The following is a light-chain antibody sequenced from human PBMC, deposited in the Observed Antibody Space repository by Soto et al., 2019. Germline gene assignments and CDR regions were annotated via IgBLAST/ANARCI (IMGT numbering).Light chain of an antibody. CDR2: WAS. CDR1: QSVLYSSNNKNY. Sequence: DIVMTQSPDSLPVSLGERATINCKSSQSVLYSSNNKNYLAWYQQKLGQPPKLLIYWASTRESGVPDRFSGSGSGTDFTLTISKLQAEDVAVYYCQQYHSSPSTFGGGTKVEIK. V-gene: IGKV4-1*01. CDR3: QQYHSSPST. J-gene: IGKJ4*01.